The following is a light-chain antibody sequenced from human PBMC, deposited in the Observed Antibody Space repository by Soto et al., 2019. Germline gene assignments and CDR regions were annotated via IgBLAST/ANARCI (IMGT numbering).Light chain of an antibody. V-gene: IGKV3-11*01. CDR1: QSVSSY. Sequence: EIVLTQSPATLSLSPGERATLSCRASQSVSSYLAWYQQKPGQAPRLLIYDASNRATGIPARFSGSGPGTDFTLTISSLEPEDFAVYYCHQRSNWPLTFGGGTKVEIK. CDR2: DAS. CDR3: HQRSNWPLT. J-gene: IGKJ4*01.